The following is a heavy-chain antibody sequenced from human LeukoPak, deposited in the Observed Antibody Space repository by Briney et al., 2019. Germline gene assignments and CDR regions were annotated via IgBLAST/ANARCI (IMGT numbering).Heavy chain of an antibody. Sequence: PSQNLSLTCTVSGCSISSGDYYWRWIRQPPGKGLEWIGYIYYSGSTYYNPSLKSRVTISVDTSKNQFSLKLSSVTAADTAVYYCARSAGWYDYWGQGTLVTVSS. CDR3: ARSAGWYDY. CDR1: GCSISSGDYY. D-gene: IGHD2-15*01. V-gene: IGHV4-30-4*01. J-gene: IGHJ4*02. CDR2: IYYSGST.